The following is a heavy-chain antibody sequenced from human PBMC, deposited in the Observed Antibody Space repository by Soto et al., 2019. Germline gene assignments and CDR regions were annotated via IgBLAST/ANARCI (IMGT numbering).Heavy chain of an antibody. J-gene: IGHJ4*02. CDR2: ISSSSSTI. D-gene: IGHD1-1*01. CDR1: GFTFSSYS. CDR3: AKRDNYHKFSEIDY. Sequence: EVQLVESGGGLVQPGGSLRLSCAASGFTFSSYSMNWVRQAPGKGLEWVSYISSSSSTIYYADSVKGRFTISRDNAKNSLYLQMNSLSAEDTAVYYCAKRDNYHKFSEIDYWGQGNLVTVSS. V-gene: IGHV3-48*01.